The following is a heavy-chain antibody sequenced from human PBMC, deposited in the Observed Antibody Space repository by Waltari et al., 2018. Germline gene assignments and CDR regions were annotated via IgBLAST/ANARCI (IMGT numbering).Heavy chain of an antibody. D-gene: IGHD6-19*01. V-gene: IGHV3-30-3*01. CDR3: ARESVAFDY. CDR2: ISYDGSNK. CDR1: GFPFSSYA. J-gene: IGHJ4*02. Sequence: VQLVESGGGVVQPGRSMRLSCAASGFPFSSYAMPWVRQAPGKGLEWVAVISYDGSNKYYADSVKGRFTISRDNSKNTLYLQMNSLRAEDTAVYYCARESVAFDYWGQGTLVTVSS.